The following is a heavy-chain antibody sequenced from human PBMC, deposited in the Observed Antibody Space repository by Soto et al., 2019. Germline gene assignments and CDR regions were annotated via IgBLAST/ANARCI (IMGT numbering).Heavy chain of an antibody. V-gene: IGHV1-18*01. D-gene: IGHD3-10*01. CDR1: GYTFTSYG. J-gene: IGHJ4*02. CDR3: ARAAHSSGSERAFDY. Sequence: GPSVKVSCKASGYTFTSYGISWVRQAPGQGLEWMGWISAYNGNTNYAQKLQGRVTMTTDTSTSTAYMELRSLRSDDTAVYYCARAAHSSGSERAFDYRGQRTLVTVSS. CDR2: ISAYNGNT.